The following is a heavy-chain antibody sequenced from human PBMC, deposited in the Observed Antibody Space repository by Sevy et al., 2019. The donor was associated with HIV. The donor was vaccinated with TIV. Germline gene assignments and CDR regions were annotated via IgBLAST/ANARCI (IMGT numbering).Heavy chain of an antibody. CDR1: GGSISSGGYY. CDR3: VRADYVWGSYRLDY. V-gene: IGHV4-31*03. CDR2: IYYSGST. D-gene: IGHD3-16*02. J-gene: IGHJ4*02. Sequence: SETLSLTCTVSGGSISSGGYYWSWIRQHPGKGLEWIGYIYYSGSTYYNPSLKSRVTISVDTSKNQFSLKLSSVTAADTVVYYCVRADYVWGSYRLDYWGQGTLVTVSS.